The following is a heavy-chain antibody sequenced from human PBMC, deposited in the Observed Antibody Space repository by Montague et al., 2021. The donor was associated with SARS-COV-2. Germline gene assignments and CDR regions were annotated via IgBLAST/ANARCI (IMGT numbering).Heavy chain of an antibody. V-gene: IGHV4-59*01. CDR1: GGSITGYY. D-gene: IGHD4-23*01. Sequence: SETLSLTCTVSGGSITGYYWSWLRRSPGKGLEWIAYIYDGGAVNYNPSLGSRVTISTDTPKNQLPLKVNSVTAADTAVYYCVRDHPYGGPRGAYDIWGQGTEVTVSS. CDR3: VRDHPYGGPRGAYDI. J-gene: IGHJ3*02. CDR2: IYDGGAV.